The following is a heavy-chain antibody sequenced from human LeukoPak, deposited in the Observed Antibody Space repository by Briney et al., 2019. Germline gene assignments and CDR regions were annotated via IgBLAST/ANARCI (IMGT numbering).Heavy chain of an antibody. Sequence: SVKVSCKVSGGTFSNDSITWVRQAPGQGLEWVGGITPIFDTPNYAPKLQGRLTINAYGSTSTVYMELRSLRSEDTAVYFCARGPPPLYSGSYRPLDHWGQGTLVTVSS. CDR1: GGTFSNDS. CDR3: ARGPPPLYSGSYRPLDH. D-gene: IGHD1-26*01. V-gene: IGHV1-69*13. CDR2: ITPIFDTP. J-gene: IGHJ4*02.